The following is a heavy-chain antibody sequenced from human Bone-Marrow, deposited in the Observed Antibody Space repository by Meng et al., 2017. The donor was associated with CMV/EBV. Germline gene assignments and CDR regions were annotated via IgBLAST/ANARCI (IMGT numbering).Heavy chain of an antibody. CDR2: IGGSGDST. CDR1: GFTFSGYA. Sequence: LSLTCAASGFTFSGYAITWVRQAPGKGLEWVSGIGGSGDSTYYADSVKGRFTISRDNSKNTLYLQMNSLRAEDSAVYYCARDGGPTFYYDSTGYLIPLYFDYWGQGTLVTVSS. CDR3: ARDGGPTFYYDSTGYLIPLYFDY. J-gene: IGHJ4*02. V-gene: IGHV3-23*01. D-gene: IGHD3-22*01.